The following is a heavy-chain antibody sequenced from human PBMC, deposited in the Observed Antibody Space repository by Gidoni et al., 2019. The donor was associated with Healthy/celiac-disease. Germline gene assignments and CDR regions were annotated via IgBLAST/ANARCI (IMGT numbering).Heavy chain of an antibody. CDR2: IKSKTDGGTT. D-gene: IGHD6-19*01. CDR3: TTDQPRDSSGWPVDY. J-gene: IGHJ4*02. V-gene: IGHV3-15*01. Sequence: EVQLVESGGGLVKPGGSLRLSCAASGFTFSNAGMSWVRQAPGKGLEWVGRIKSKTDGGTTDYAATVKGRFTISRDDSKNTLYLQMNSLKTEDTAVYYCTTDQPRDSSGWPVDYWGQGTLVTVSS. CDR1: GFTFSNAG.